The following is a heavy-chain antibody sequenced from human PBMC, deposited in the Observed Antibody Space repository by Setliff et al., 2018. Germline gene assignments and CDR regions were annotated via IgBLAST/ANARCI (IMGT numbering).Heavy chain of an antibody. V-gene: IGHV4-61*09. Sequence: SETLSLTCTVSDGSLYSGNYYWTWIRQPAGKALEWIGHIHGTEGTNYNPSLESRVTISRDKSPNQFSLMLRSVTAADTALYYCARGYYNGRGYYYLPCSFDSWGRGIVVTVSS. D-gene: IGHD3-10*01. CDR3: ARGYYNGRGYYYLPCSFDS. CDR1: DGSLYSGNYY. J-gene: IGHJ4*02. CDR2: IHGTEGT.